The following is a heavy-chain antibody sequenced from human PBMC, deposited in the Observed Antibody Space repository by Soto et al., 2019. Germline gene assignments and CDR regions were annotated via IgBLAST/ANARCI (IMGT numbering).Heavy chain of an antibody. CDR2: ISGSGGST. V-gene: IGHV3-23*01. D-gene: IGHD3-22*01. CDR1: GFTFSSYA. CDR3: AKVLDYYDSSGYYPDY. Sequence: EVQLLESGGGLVQPGGSLRLSCAASGFTFSSYAMSWVRQAPGKGLEWVSAISGSGGSTYDADSVKGRFTISRDNSKNTLYLQMTSLRAEDTAVYYCAKVLDYYDSSGYYPDYWGQGTLVTVSS. J-gene: IGHJ4*02.